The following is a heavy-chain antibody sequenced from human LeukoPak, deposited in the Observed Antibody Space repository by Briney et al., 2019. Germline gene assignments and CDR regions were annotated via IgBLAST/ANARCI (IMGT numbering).Heavy chain of an antibody. CDR2: INPNSGGT. CDR1: GYTFTGYY. J-gene: IGHJ4*02. Sequence: GASVKVSCKASGYTFTGYYMHWVRQAPGQGLEWMGRINPNSGGTNYAQKFQGRVTMTRDTSISTAYMELSRLRSDDTAVYYCAVEVRGGQTHRPFDYWGQGTLVTVSS. V-gene: IGHV1-2*06. D-gene: IGHD3-10*01. CDR3: AVEVRGGQTHRPFDY.